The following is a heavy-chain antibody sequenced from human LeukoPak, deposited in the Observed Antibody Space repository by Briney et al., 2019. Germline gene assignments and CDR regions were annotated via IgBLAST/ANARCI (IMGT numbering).Heavy chain of an antibody. CDR2: ISYSGST. V-gene: IGHV4-59*01. J-gene: IGHJ5*02. CDR3: AREATSGTNLNWFDP. D-gene: IGHD1-1*01. CDR1: GGSINTYY. Sequence: SETLSLTCTVSGGSINTYYWSWIRQPPGKGLERIGHISYSGSTNYNPSLKSRVTISVDTSKNQFSLKLSSVTAADTAVYYCAREATSGTNLNWFDPWGQGTLVTVSS.